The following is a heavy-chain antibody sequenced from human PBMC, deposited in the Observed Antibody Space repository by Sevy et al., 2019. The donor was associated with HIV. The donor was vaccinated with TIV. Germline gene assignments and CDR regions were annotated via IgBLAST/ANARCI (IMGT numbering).Heavy chain of an antibody. Sequence: GGSLRLSCAASGFTFSSYSMNWVRQAPGKGLEWVSYISSSSSTIYYADSVKGRFTISRDNAKNSLYLQMNSLRAEDTAVYYCAREKSESGYSYDEHPNAFDIWGQGTMVTVSS. CDR2: ISSSSSTI. CDR1: GFTFSSYS. V-gene: IGHV3-48*01. D-gene: IGHD5-18*01. CDR3: AREKSESGYSYDEHPNAFDI. J-gene: IGHJ3*02.